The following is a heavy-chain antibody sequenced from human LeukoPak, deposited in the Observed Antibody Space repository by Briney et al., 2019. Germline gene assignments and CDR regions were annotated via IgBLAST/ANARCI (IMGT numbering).Heavy chain of an antibody. V-gene: IGHV1-46*01. CDR3: ARDHRDCTNGVCYSGGSDAFDI. CDR1: GYTFTSYY. Sequence: ASVKVSCKASGYTFTSYYMHWVRQAPGQGLEWMGIINPSGGSTSYAQKFQDRVTMTRDTSTSTVYMELSSLRSEDTAVYYCARDHRDCTNGVCYSGGSDAFDIWGQGTMVTVSS. J-gene: IGHJ3*02. D-gene: IGHD2-8*01. CDR2: INPSGGST.